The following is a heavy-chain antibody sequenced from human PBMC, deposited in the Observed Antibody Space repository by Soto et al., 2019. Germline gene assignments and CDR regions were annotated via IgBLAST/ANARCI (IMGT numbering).Heavy chain of an antibody. D-gene: IGHD6-13*01. J-gene: IGHJ4*02. Sequence: SETLSLTCAVYGGSFSGYYWSWIRQPPGKGLEWIGEINHSGSTNYNPSLKSRVTISVDTSKNQFSLKLSSVTAADTAVYYCARHFPFVAAAGIDYWGQGTLVTVSS. CDR3: ARHFPFVAAAGIDY. CDR1: GGSFSGYY. V-gene: IGHV4-34*01. CDR2: INHSGST.